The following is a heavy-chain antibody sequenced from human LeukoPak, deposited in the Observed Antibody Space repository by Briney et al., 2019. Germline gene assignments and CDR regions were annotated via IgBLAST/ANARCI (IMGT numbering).Heavy chain of an antibody. Sequence: ASVKVSCKASGYTFTCYAISWVRQAPGQGLEWMGGIIPIFGTANYAQKFQGRVTMTTDTSTSTAYMELRSLRSDDTAVYYCARETNTYYYDSSGPFDYWGQGTLVTVSS. D-gene: IGHD3-22*01. J-gene: IGHJ4*02. CDR3: ARETNTYYYDSSGPFDY. CDR2: IIPIFGTA. V-gene: IGHV1-18*01. CDR1: GYTFTCYA.